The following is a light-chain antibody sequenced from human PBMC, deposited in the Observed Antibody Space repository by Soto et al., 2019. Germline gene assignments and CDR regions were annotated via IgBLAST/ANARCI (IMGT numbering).Light chain of an antibody. CDR1: SSNIGNNY. CDR2: DNN. J-gene: IGLJ2*01. Sequence: QSVLTQPPSVSAAPGQKVTISCSGSSSNIGNNYVSWYQQLPGTAPKLLIYDNNKRPLGIPDRFSGSKSGTSATLGITGLQTGDEADYYCGTWDSSLRGVVFGGGTKLTVL. V-gene: IGLV1-51*01. CDR3: GTWDSSLRGVV.